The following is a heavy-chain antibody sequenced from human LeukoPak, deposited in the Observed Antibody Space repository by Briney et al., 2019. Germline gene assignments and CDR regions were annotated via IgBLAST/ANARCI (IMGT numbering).Heavy chain of an antibody. D-gene: IGHD3-22*01. CDR1: GFTFSSYA. Sequence: PGGSLRLSCAASGFTFSSYAMSWVRQAPGKGLEWVSAISGSGGSTYYADSVKGRFTISRDNSKNTLYLQMNSLRAEDTAVYYCAKAPYYYDSSGYLSWGQGTLVTVSS. J-gene: IGHJ4*02. CDR3: AKAPYYYDSSGYLS. V-gene: IGHV3-23*01. CDR2: ISGSGGST.